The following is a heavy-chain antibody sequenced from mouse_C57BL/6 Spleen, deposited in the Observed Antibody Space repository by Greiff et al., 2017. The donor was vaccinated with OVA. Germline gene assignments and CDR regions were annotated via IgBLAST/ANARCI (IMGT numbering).Heavy chain of an antibody. J-gene: IGHJ2*01. D-gene: IGHD1-1*01. CDR1: GFTINAYY. CDR2: IDPEDGDT. Sequence: EVQRVESGAGLVRPGASVKLSCTASGFTINAYYMHWVKQGPEPGLEWIGRIDPEDGDTEYAPKFQGKATMTADTSSNTAYLQLSSLTSEDTAVYYCTFYGSSYGYWGKGATLTVAS. CDR3: TFYGSSYGY. V-gene: IGHV14-1*01.